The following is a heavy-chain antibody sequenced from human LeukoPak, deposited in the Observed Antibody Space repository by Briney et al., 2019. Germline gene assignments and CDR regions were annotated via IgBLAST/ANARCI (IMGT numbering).Heavy chain of an antibody. J-gene: IGHJ4*02. V-gene: IGHV5-51*01. D-gene: IGHD1-26*01. CDR1: GYSFISYW. CDR3: ARRGAEGATVGYSDY. CDR2: IYPGDSDT. Sequence: GESLKISCKGSGYSFISYWIGWVRQMTGKGLEWMGIIYPGDSDTRYSPSFQGQVTISADKSISTAYLQWSSLKASDTAMYYCARRGAEGATVGYSDYWGQGTLVTVSS.